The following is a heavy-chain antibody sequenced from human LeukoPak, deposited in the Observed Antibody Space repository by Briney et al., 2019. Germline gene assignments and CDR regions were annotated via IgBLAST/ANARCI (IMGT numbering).Heavy chain of an antibody. CDR2: INPNSGGT. CDR3: ARLDRQLWLSG. Sequence: GASVKVSCKASGYTFTGYYMHWVRQAPGQGLEWMGWINPNSGGTSYAQKFQGRVTMTRDTSISTAYMELSRLRSDDTAVYYCARLDRQLWLSGWGQGTLVTVSS. V-gene: IGHV1-2*02. CDR1: GYTFTGYY. D-gene: IGHD5-18*01. J-gene: IGHJ4*02.